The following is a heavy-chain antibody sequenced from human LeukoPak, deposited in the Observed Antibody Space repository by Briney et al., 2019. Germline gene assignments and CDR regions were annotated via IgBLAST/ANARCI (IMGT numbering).Heavy chain of an antibody. J-gene: IGHJ3*02. CDR1: GYTFTGYY. Sequence: ASVKVSCKASGYTFTGYYMHWVRQAPGQGLEWMGWINPNSGGTNYAQKFQGRVTMTRATSISTAYMELSRLRSDDTAVYYCARSGLTLRYFDWLNAFDIWGQGTMVTVSS. CDR2: INPNSGGT. V-gene: IGHV1-2*02. CDR3: ARSGLTLRYFDWLNAFDI. D-gene: IGHD3-9*01.